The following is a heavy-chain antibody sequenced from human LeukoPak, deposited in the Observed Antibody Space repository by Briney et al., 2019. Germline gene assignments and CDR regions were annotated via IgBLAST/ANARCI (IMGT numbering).Heavy chain of an antibody. CDR2: IYYSGST. V-gene: IGHV4-39*07. CDR1: GGSISSSSYY. Sequence: SETLSLTCTVSGGSISSSSYYWGWIRQPPGKGLEWIGSIYYSGSTYYNPSLKSRVTISVDTSKNQFSLKLSSVTAADTAVYYCARGVVGATHDAFDIWGQGTMVTVSS. D-gene: IGHD1-26*01. CDR3: ARGVVGATHDAFDI. J-gene: IGHJ3*02.